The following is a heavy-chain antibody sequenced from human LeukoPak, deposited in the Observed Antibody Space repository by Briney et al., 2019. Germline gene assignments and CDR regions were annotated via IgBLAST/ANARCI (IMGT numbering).Heavy chain of an antibody. CDR2: IYYSGST. V-gene: IGHV4-61*01. J-gene: IGHJ6*03. CDR1: GYSISSGYY. D-gene: IGHD2-15*01. Sequence: SETLSLTCTVSGYSISSGYYWSWIRQPPGKGLEWIGYIYYSGSTDYNPSLKSRVTISVDTSKNQFSLKLSSVTAADTAVYYCTRGRIAYYYMDAWGKGTTVTVSS. CDR3: TRGRIAYYYMDA.